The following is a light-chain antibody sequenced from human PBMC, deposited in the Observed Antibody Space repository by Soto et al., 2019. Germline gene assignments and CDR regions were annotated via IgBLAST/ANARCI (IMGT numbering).Light chain of an antibody. CDR2: KAS. Sequence: DIRMTQSPSSLSASAGDRIAITCRAGQDISRYVNWYQQKPGKAPKLLIYKASSLESGVPSRFSGSGSGTIFTLTISSLQPEDFATYYCQQYSSYWTFGQGTKV. CDR3: QQYSSYWT. V-gene: IGKV1-5*03. CDR1: QDISRY. J-gene: IGKJ1*01.